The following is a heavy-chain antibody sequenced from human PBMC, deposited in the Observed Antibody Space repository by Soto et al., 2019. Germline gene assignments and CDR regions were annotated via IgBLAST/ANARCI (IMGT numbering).Heavy chain of an antibody. CDR3: ARDRMAAARYYGMDV. V-gene: IGHV4-31*03. CDR1: GGSISSGGYY. J-gene: IGHJ6*02. Sequence: LSLTCTVSGGSISSGGYYWSWIRQHPGKGLEWIGYIYYSGSTYYNPSLKSRVTISVDTSKNQFSLKLSSVTAADTAVYYCARDRMAAARYYGMDVWGQGTTVTVSS. D-gene: IGHD6-13*01. CDR2: IYYSGST.